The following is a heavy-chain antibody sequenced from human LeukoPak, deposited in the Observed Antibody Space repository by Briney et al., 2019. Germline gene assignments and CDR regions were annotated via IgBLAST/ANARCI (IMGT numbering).Heavy chain of an antibody. J-gene: IGHJ4*02. CDR3: AKGLGYFDY. Sequence: PGRSPRLSCAASGFTFSSYGMHWVRQAPGKGLEWVAVIWYDGSNKYYADSVKGRFTISRDNSKNTLYLQMNSLRAEDTAVYYCAKGLGYFDYWGQGTLVTVSS. D-gene: IGHD3-16*01. CDR1: GFTFSSYG. V-gene: IGHV3-33*06. CDR2: IWYDGSNK.